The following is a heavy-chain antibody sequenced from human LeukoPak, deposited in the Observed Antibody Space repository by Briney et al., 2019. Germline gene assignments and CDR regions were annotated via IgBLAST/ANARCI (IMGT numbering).Heavy chain of an antibody. Sequence: SETLSLTCAVYGGSFSGYYWSWIRQPPGKGLEWIGEINHSGSTNYNPPLKSRVTISVDTSKNQFSLKLSSVTAADTAVYYCARAVTVSGYYFDYWGQGTLVTVSS. CDR2: INHSGST. CDR1: GGSFSGYY. CDR3: ARAVTVSGYYFDY. V-gene: IGHV4-34*01. J-gene: IGHJ4*02. D-gene: IGHD3-16*01.